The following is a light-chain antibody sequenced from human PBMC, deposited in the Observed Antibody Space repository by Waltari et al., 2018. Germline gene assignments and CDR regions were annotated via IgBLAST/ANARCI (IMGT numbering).Light chain of an antibody. J-gene: IGKJ1*01. CDR2: KTS. CDR3: HQYSSFSQT. Sequence: DIQMTQSPSTLSASVGDRVTITCRASQTVSTWLAWYQQKPGKAPNLLIYKTSSLESGVPSRFSGSGSGTDFTLTISRLQPDDFAAYFCHQYSSFSQTFGQGTRVEVK. CDR1: QTVSTW. V-gene: IGKV1-5*03.